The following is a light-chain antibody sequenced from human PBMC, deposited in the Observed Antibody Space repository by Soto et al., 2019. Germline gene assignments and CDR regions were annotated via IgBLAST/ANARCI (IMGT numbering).Light chain of an antibody. CDR2: KAS. J-gene: IGKJ1*01. V-gene: IGKV1-5*03. Sequence: DIQMTQSPSTLSGSVGDRVTITCRASQTISSWLAWYQQKPGKAPKLLIYKASTLKSGVPSRFSGSGSGTEFTLTISSLQPDEFATYYCQHYNSYSEAVGQGTKVEL. CDR1: QTISSW. CDR3: QHYNSYSEA.